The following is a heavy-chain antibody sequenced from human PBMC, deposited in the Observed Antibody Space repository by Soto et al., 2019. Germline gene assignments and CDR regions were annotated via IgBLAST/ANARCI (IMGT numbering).Heavy chain of an antibody. Sequence: SVKVSCKASGFTFTSSAVQWVRQARGQRLEWIGWIVVGSGNTNYAQKFQERVTITRDMSTSTAYMELSSLRSEDTAVYYCAADRRYYDSSGYYYDASDIWGQGTMVTVSS. CDR1: GFTFTSSA. J-gene: IGHJ3*02. CDR2: IVVGSGNT. V-gene: IGHV1-58*01. CDR3: AADRRYYDSSGYYYDASDI. D-gene: IGHD3-22*01.